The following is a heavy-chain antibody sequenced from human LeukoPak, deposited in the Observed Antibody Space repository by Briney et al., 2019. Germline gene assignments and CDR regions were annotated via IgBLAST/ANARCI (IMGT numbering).Heavy chain of an antibody. J-gene: IGHJ4*02. D-gene: IGHD2/OR15-2a*01. CDR1: GNTXTDLS. Sequence: ASVKVSCKVSGNTXTDLSMNWVRQAPGKGLEWMGGFDPEDVETIYAQKFQGRVTMIEDTSTETAYMELTSLRPEDTAVYYCATDFYRGRQFDYWGQGTLVTVSS. CDR2: FDPEDVET. V-gene: IGHV1-24*01. CDR3: ATDFYRGRQFDY.